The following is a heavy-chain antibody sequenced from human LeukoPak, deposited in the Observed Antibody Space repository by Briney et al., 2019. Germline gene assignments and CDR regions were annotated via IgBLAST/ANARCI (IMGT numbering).Heavy chain of an antibody. CDR2: IYYSGST. J-gene: IGHJ6*03. D-gene: IGHD5-12*01. Sequence: SETLSLTCTVSGGSISSYYWSWIRQPPGKGLEWIGYIYYSGSTNYNPSLKSRVTISVDTSKNQFSLKLSSVTAADMAVYYCARDWRVATSDYYYYYMDVWGKGTTVTISS. CDR1: GGSISSYY. CDR3: ARDWRVATSDYYYYYMDV. V-gene: IGHV4-59*01.